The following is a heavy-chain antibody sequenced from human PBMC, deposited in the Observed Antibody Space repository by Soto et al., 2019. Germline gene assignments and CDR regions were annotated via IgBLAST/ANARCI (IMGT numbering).Heavy chain of an antibody. V-gene: IGHV3-30*18. CDR3: AKGLALMADH. D-gene: IGHD2-21*01. Sequence: GGSLRLSCAASGFTFSSYAMSWARQAPGKGLEWVARILYDGSKEYYADPVKGRFTISRDNSKNTLYLQMDRLRVEDTAVYFCAKGLALMADHWGQGTPVTVAS. CDR1: GFTFSSYA. CDR2: ILYDGSKE. J-gene: IGHJ4*02.